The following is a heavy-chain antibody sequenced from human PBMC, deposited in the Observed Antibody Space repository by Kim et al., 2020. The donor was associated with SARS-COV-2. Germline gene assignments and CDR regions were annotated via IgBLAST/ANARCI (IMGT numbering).Heavy chain of an antibody. CDR3: ARDGSGSLIYSYYGMDV. J-gene: IGHJ6*02. CDR2: INAGKGNT. D-gene: IGHD3-10*01. Sequence: ASVKVSYKASGYTFTNYLLFWVRQAPGQRLEWMGWINAGKGNTKYSQKFQGRVTITRDTSASTGYMELSSLRSEDTAVYYCARDGSGSLIYSYYGMDVWGQGTTVTVSS. CDR1: GYTFTNYL. V-gene: IGHV1-3*01.